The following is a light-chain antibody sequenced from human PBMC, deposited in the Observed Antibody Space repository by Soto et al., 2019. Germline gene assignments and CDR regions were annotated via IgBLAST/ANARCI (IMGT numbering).Light chain of an antibody. CDR2: DAS. Sequence: EIVLTQSPGTLSLSPGERATLSCRASQSVSSSYLAWHQQKPGQAPRLLSYDASSRATGIPDRFSCSGSGIDFTLTISRLEPEDVAVYYCQQYGSSPPITFGQGTRLEIK. V-gene: IGKV3-20*01. J-gene: IGKJ5*01. CDR1: QSVSSSY. CDR3: QQYGSSPPIT.